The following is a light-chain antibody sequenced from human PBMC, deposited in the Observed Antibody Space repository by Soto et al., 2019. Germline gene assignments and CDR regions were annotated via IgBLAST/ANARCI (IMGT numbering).Light chain of an antibody. J-gene: IGKJ1*01. V-gene: IGKV1-39*01. CDR2: GAS. Sequence: DIQMTQSPSSLSASVGDRVTITCRASQSISSYLNWYQQKPGKAPKLLIYGASSLQRGVPSRFSGSESGTDFNLAISSLQPEDFATYYCQQSYSTPRTFGQGTKVEIK. CDR3: QQSYSTPRT. CDR1: QSISSY.